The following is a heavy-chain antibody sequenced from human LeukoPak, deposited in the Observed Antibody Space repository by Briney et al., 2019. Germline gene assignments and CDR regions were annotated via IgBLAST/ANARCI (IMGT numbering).Heavy chain of an antibody. V-gene: IGHV3-21*01. CDR2: ISSSSSYI. CDR1: GFTFSSYS. CDR3: ARDQGEVVATPFDY. D-gene: IGHD5-12*01. J-gene: IGHJ4*02. Sequence: GGSLRLSCAASGFTFSSYSMNWVRQAPGKGLEWVSSISSSSSYIYYADSVKDRFTISRDNAKNSLYLQMNSLRAEDTAVYYCARDQGEVVATPFDYWGQGTLVTVSS.